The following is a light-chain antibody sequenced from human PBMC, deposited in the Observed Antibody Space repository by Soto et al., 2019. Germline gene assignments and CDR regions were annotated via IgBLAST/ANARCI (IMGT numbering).Light chain of an antibody. CDR3: QHYHSYPYT. CDR2: DAS. J-gene: IGKJ2*01. Sequence: DIQTTQSPSTLSASVGDRVTITCRASQSIGGWLAWYQQRPGKAPTLLIYDASSVESGVPSRFSGSRSGTKFTLAISSLQPEDFATYYCQHYHSYPYTFGQGTKLEIK. V-gene: IGKV1-5*01. CDR1: QSIGGW.